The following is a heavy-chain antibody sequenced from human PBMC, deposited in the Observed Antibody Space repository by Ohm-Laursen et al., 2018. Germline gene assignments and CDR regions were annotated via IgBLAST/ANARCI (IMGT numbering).Heavy chain of an antibody. V-gene: IGHV3-48*04. J-gene: IGHJ5*02. Sequence: SLRLSCTASGFPFSAYSMNWVRQAPGKGLEWISYISSSGSTIYYADSVKGRFTISRDNAKNSLYLQMNSLRAEDTAVYYCARVSRGTLQSPWGQGTLVTVSS. CDR3: ARVSRGTLQSP. D-gene: IGHD5-24*01. CDR2: ISSSGSTI. CDR1: GFPFSAYS.